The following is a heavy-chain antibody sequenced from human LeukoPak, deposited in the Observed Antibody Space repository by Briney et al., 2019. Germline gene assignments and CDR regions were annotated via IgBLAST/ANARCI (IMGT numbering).Heavy chain of an antibody. CDR2: INHSGST. J-gene: IGHJ5*02. Sequence: SETLSLTCTVSGDSISNYYWSWIRQPPGKGLEWIGEINHSGSTNYNPSLKSRVTISVDTSKNQFSLKLSSVTAADTAVYYCASIGRFGANWFDPWGQGTLVTVSS. V-gene: IGHV4-34*01. CDR1: GDSISNYY. D-gene: IGHD3-10*01. CDR3: ASIGRFGANWFDP.